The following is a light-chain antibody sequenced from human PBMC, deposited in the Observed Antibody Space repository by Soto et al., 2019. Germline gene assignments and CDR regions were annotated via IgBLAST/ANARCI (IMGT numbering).Light chain of an antibody. V-gene: IGKV3-20*01. CDR2: GAS. CDR1: QSVSSSY. J-gene: IGKJ2*01. Sequence: EIVVTQSPGTLSLSPGERATLSCRSSQSVSSSYLAWYQQKPGQAPRLLIYGASSRATGIPDRFSGSGSGTVFTLTISRLEPEDFAVYYWQQYGSSPPYTFGQGTKLEIK. CDR3: QQYGSSPPYT.